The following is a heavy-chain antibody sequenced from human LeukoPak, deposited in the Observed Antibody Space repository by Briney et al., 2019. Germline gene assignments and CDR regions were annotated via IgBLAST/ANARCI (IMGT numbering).Heavy chain of an antibody. CDR1: GFTFSSYG. CDR3: ARPDYYDSSEGTDY. D-gene: IGHD3-22*01. Sequence: GGSLRLSCAASGFTFSSYGMHWVRQAPGKGLEWVAFIRYDGSNKYYADSVKGRFTISRDNSKNTLYLQMNSLRAEDTAVYYCARPDYYDSSEGTDYWGQGTLVTVSS. J-gene: IGHJ4*02. CDR2: IRYDGSNK. V-gene: IGHV3-30*02.